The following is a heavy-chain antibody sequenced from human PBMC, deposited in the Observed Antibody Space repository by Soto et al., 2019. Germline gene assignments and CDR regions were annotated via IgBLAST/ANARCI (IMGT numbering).Heavy chain of an antibody. CDR3: ARAPGSITMIVVVITGPFDY. J-gene: IGHJ4*02. Sequence: PGGSLRLSCAASGFTFSSYAMHWVRQAPGKGLEWVAVISYDGSNKYYADSVKGRFTISRDNSKNTLYLQMNSLRAEDTAVYYCARAPGSITMIVVVITGPFDYWGQGTLVTVSS. CDR1: GFTFSSYA. D-gene: IGHD3-22*01. CDR2: ISYDGSNK. V-gene: IGHV3-30-3*01.